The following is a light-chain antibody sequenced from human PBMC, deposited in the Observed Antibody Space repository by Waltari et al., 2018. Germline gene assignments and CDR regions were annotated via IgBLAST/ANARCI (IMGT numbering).Light chain of an antibody. CDR3: QQCNTYPLT. CDR1: KNINIW. J-gene: IGKJ4*01. V-gene: IGKV1-5*03. Sequence: DIQMTQSPSTLSASVGDRVTITCRASKNINIWLAWYQHKPGKAPKLLIYKASNLQSGVPSTFSGSGSGTEFTLTISSLQPDDFATYYCQQCNTYPLTFGGGTKVEMK. CDR2: KAS.